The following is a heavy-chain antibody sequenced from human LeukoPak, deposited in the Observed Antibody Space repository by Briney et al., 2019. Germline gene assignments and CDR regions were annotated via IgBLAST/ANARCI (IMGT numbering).Heavy chain of an antibody. CDR3: ATAPRYSTSRFPRGWFDP. Sequence: PSETLSLTCTVSGGSISSSTYYWGWIRQPPGKGLEWIGSIYYSGSTYYNPSLKSRVTISVDTSKNQFSLKLRSVTAADTAVYYCATAPRYSTSRFPRGWFDPWGQGTLVTVSS. V-gene: IGHV4-39*01. CDR1: GGSISSSTYY. CDR2: IYYSGST. J-gene: IGHJ5*02. D-gene: IGHD2/OR15-2a*01.